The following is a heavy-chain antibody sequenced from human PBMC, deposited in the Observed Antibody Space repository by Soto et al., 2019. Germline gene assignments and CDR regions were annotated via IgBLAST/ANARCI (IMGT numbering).Heavy chain of an antibody. V-gene: IGHV5-51*01. D-gene: IGHD2-21*01. CDR1: GYNFTTYW. J-gene: IGHJ4*02. Sequence: LGESLKISCKGSGYNFTTYWIAWVRQMSGKGLEWMGIIYPGDFDTGYSPSFQGQVTISADKAISTAYLHWRSLKASDTAIYYCATFQTSAIGYFFDYWGQGTLVTISS. CDR2: IYPGDFDT. CDR3: ATFQTSAIGYFFDY.